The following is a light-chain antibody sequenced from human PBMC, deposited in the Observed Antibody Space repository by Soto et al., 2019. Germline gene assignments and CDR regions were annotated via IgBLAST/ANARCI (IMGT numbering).Light chain of an antibody. Sequence: QSVLTQPPSASATPGQRVTISCTGSSSNIGSNYLDWYQHLPGTTANLLIFSNNRHPSSVPDRFSGSNSGTSASLATSWRRSQDDADFYCAALDDSPYVFGTGTKLTVL. V-gene: IGLV1-47*02. CDR1: SSNIGSNY. CDR3: AALDDSPYV. J-gene: IGLJ1*01. CDR2: SNN.